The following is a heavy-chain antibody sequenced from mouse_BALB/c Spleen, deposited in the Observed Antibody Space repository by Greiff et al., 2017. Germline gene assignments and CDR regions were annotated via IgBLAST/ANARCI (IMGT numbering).Heavy chain of an antibody. V-gene: IGHV1-5*01. CDR1: GYTFTSYW. CDR2: IYPGNSDT. J-gene: IGHJ4*01. Sequence: VQLKQSGTVLARPGASVKMSCKASGYTFTSYWMHWVKQRPGQGLEWIGAIYPGNSDTSYNQKFKGKAKLTAVTSTRTAYMELSSLTNEDSAVYYCTRCAYGSSYDYAMDYWGQGTSVTVSS. CDR3: TRCAYGSSYDYAMDY. D-gene: IGHD1-1*01.